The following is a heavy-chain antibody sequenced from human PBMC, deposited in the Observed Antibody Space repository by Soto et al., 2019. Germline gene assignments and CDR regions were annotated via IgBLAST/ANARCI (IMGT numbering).Heavy chain of an antibody. CDR2: IIPIFATG. CDR1: GGTFSSYA. D-gene: IGHD6-6*01. CDR3: ARGGIAARSFDS. V-gene: IGHV1-69*01. J-gene: IGHJ4*02. Sequence: QVQLVQSGAEVKKPGSSVKVSCKASGGTFSSYAISWVRQAPGQGLEWMGGIIPIFATGNYAQKFRGRVTVTADESTSTTYMELSSLRSEDTAVYYCARGGIAARSFDSWGQGTLVSVSS.